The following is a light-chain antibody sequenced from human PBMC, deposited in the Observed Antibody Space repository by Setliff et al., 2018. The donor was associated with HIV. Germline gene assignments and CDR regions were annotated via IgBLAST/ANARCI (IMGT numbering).Light chain of an antibody. CDR2: EVT. Sequence: QSALTQSASVSGSPGQSITISCTGTSSDVGAYNFVSWYQLHAGTAPKIIIYEVTNRPSGISNRFSGSKSGNTASLTISGLQAEDEADYYCSSFTYSRTWVFGGGTKGTVL. V-gene: IGLV2-14*01. J-gene: IGLJ3*02. CDR1: SSDVGAYNF. CDR3: SSFTYSRTWV.